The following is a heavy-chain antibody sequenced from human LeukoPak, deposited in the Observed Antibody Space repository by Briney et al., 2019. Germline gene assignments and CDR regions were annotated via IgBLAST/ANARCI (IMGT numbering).Heavy chain of an antibody. CDR3: AKRVPYSSSSVYFDY. D-gene: IGHD6-6*01. J-gene: IGHJ4*02. Sequence: GGSLRLSCSASGFIFRNFGMNWARQAPGKGLEWVSAISDDGGSTYYTDSVKGRFTISRDNSKNTLYLQMNSLKVEGTAVYFCAKRVPYSSSSVYFDYWGQGTLVTVSS. CDR1: GFIFRNFG. CDR2: ISDDGGST. V-gene: IGHV3-23*01.